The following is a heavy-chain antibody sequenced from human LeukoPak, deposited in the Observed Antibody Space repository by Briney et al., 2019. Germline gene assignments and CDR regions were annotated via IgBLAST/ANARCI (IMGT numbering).Heavy chain of an antibody. CDR1: GFTFSSYA. J-gene: IGHJ3*02. Sequence: GGSLRLSCAASGFTFSSYAMSWVRQAPGKGLERVSAISGSGGSTYYADSVKGRFTISRDNSKNTLYLQMNSLRAEDTAVYYCAKSRGDTYYYDSSGTQGAFDIWGQGTMVTVSS. CDR2: ISGSGGST. V-gene: IGHV3-23*01. D-gene: IGHD3-22*01. CDR3: AKSRGDTYYYDSSGTQGAFDI.